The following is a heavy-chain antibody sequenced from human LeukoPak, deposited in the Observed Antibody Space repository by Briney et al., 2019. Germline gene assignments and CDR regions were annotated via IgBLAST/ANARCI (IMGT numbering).Heavy chain of an antibody. CDR3: AREGSDIVATILYNWFDP. V-gene: IGHV1-2*02. Sequence: ASVKVSCKASGYTFTGYYMHWVRQAPGQGLEWMGWINPNSGGTNYAQKFQGRVTMTRDTSISTAYMELSRLRSDDTAVYYCAREGSDIVATILYNWFDPWGQGTLVTVSS. J-gene: IGHJ5*02. D-gene: IGHD5-12*01. CDR2: INPNSGGT. CDR1: GYTFTGYY.